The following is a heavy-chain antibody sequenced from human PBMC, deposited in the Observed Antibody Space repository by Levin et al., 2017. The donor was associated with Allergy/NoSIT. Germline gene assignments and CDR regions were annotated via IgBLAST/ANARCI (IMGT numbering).Heavy chain of an antibody. CDR1: GFTFTTFW. CDR3: AREEGWGYHYGMDV. D-gene: IGHD6-19*01. J-gene: IGHJ6*02. Sequence: ASVKVSCAASGFTFTTFWMTWVRQAPGKGLEWVANIKQDGSETYYVDSVKGRFTISRDNGKNSVYLQMNSLRVDDTAVYYCAREEGWGYHYGMDVWGQGTTVTVSS. CDR2: IKQDGSET. V-gene: IGHV3-7*01.